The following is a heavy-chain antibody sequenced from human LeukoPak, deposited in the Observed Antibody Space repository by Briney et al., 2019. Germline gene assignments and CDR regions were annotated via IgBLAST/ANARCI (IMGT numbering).Heavy chain of an antibody. D-gene: IGHD4-17*01. Sequence: GGSLRLSCAASGFTFSSYSMNWVRQAPGKGLEWVSSISSSSSYIYYADSVKGRFTISRDNSKNTLYLQTNSLRAEDTAVYYCAKDGSTFTVTIYYYYYMDVWGKGTTVTISS. CDR1: GFTFSSYS. CDR2: ISSSSSYI. J-gene: IGHJ6*03. V-gene: IGHV3-21*01. CDR3: AKDGSTFTVTIYYYYYMDV.